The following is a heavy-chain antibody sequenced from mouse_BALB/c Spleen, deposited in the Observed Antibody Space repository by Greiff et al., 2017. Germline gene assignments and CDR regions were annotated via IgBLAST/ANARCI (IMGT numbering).Heavy chain of an antibody. D-gene: IGHD2-2*01. CDR3: ARENGYDEGFDY. CDR2: IYPGDGDT. Sequence: QVQLQQSGPELVKPGASVKISCKASGYAFSSSWMNWVKQRPGQGLEWIGRIYPGDGDTNYNGKFKGKATLTADKSSSTAYMQLSSLTSVDSAVYFCARENGYDEGFDYWGQGTTLTVSS. CDR1: GYAFSSSW. J-gene: IGHJ2*01. V-gene: IGHV1-82*01.